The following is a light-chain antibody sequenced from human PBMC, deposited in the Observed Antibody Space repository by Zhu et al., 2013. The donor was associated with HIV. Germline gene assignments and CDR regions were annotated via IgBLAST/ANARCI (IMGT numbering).Light chain of an antibody. J-gene: IGLJ2*01. CDR1: SSDVGSSNF. CDR3: CSYTARSTAV. Sequence: QSALTQPASVSGSPGQSITISCTGTSSDVGSSNFVSWYQQHPGKAPKLIIYEVTKRPSGVSDRFSGSKSDNTASLTISGLQAEDEADYYCCSYTARSTAVFGGGTKLTVV. V-gene: IGLV2-23*02. CDR2: EVT.